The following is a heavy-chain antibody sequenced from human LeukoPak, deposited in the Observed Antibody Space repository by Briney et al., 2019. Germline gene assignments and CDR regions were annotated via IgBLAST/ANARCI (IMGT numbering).Heavy chain of an antibody. V-gene: IGHV4-39*07. Sequence: SETLSLTCTVSGGSISSSSYYWGWIRQPPGKGLEWIGSIYYSGSTYYNPSLKSRVTISVDTSKNQFSLKLSSVTAADTAVYYCARVAAPVAGTVAFDYWGQGTLVTVSS. CDR3: ARVAAPVAGTVAFDY. D-gene: IGHD6-19*01. J-gene: IGHJ4*02. CDR2: IYYSGST. CDR1: GGSISSSSYY.